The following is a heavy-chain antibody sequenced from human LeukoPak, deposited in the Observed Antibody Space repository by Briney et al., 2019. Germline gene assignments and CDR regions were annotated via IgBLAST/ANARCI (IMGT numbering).Heavy chain of an antibody. CDR1: GGSISSSSYY. CDR2: IYYGGGP. D-gene: IGHD5-18*01. J-gene: IGHJ6*02. V-gene: IGHV4-39*07. Sequence: PETLSLTCTVSGGSISSSSYYWGWIRHPPGKGLEWIGCIYYGGGPYYNPPLKSRVTISVDTSKNQFSLKLSSVTAAGTAVYYCARDRVEYSYGHLIYYYYYGMDVWGQGTTVTVSS. CDR3: ARDRVEYSYGHLIYYYYYGMDV.